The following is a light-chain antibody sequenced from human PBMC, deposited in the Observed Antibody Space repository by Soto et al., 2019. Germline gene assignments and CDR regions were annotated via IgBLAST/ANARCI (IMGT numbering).Light chain of an antibody. V-gene: IGKV3-11*01. CDR1: QSVNNF. Sequence: EIVLTQSPATLSLSPGERATLSCRASQSVNNFLAWYQQRPGQAPRLLMYEASNRATGVPARFSGSGSGTDFTLTISRLEPEDFAVYYCQQYGSSGTFGQGTKVDIK. J-gene: IGKJ1*01. CDR2: EAS. CDR3: QQYGSSGT.